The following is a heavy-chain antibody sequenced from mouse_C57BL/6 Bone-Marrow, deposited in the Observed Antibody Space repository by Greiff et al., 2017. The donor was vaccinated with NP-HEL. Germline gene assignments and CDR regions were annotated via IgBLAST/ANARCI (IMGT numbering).Heavy chain of an antibody. CDR3: ATGVDY. D-gene: IGHD4-1*01. V-gene: IGHV1-69*01. J-gene: IGHJ2*01. CDR1: GYTFTSYW. Sequence: QVQLQQPGAELVMPGASVKLSCKASGYTFTSYWMHWVKQRPGQGLEWIGEIDPSDSYTNYNQKFKGKSTLTVDKSSSTAYMQLSSLTSEDSAVYYCATGVDYWGQGTTLTVSS. CDR2: IDPSDSYT.